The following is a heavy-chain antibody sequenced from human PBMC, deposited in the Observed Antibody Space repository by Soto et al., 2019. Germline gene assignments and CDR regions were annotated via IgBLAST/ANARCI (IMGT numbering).Heavy chain of an antibody. D-gene: IGHD2-15*01. V-gene: IGHV3-23*01. CDR3: VYWVSAHFDY. Sequence: EVDLLESGGGLVQPGGSLRLSCAASDFTFDGHGMSWVRQAPGKGPEWVSTISPEGFNTHYADSVRGRFIISRDNSRNTVDMHMSSLRVEDTSIYYCVYWVSAHFDYWGQGTPVTVSS. CDR1: DFTFDGHG. J-gene: IGHJ4*02. CDR2: ISPEGFNT.